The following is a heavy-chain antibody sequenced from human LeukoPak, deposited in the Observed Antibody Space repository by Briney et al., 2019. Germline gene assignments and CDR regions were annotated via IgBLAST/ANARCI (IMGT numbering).Heavy chain of an antibody. D-gene: IGHD2-15*01. CDR3: ARQVVKAGYYFDY. V-gene: IGHV3-30-3*01. CDR2: ISYDGSNK. Sequence: PGGSLRLSCAASGFTFSSYAMHWVRQAPGKGLEWVAVISYDGSNKYYADSVKGRFTNSRDNSKNTLYLQMNSLRAEDTAVYYCARQVVKAGYYFDYWGQGTLVTVSS. J-gene: IGHJ4*02. CDR1: GFTFSSYA.